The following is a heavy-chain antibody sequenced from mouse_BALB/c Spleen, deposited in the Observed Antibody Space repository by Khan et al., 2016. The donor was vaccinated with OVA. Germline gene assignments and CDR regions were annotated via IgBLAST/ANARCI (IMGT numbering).Heavy chain of an antibody. CDR1: GFTFSNYW. CDR2: IRLKSDDYVT. CDR3: WIQL. V-gene: IGHV6-6*02. D-gene: IGHD3-3*01. J-gene: IGHJ2*01. Sequence: EVKLEESGGGLVQPGGSMKLSCVASGFTFSNYWMNWVRQSPEKGLEWVAEIRLKSDDYVTHYAVSVKGRFTISSADSKTSVYLQKNNMRAEDTGIYYCWIQLWGRGTTLTVSS.